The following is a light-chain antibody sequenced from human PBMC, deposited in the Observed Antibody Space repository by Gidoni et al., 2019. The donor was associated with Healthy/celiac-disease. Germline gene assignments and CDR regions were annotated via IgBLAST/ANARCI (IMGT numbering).Light chain of an antibody. CDR1: KSISSW. Sequence: IQMTQSPSTLSASVGDRVTITCRASKSISSWLAWYQQKPGKAPKLLIYDASSLESGVPSRFSGSGSGTEFTLTISSLQPDDFATYYCQQYNSYPYTFGQGTKLEIK. CDR2: DAS. V-gene: IGKV1-5*01. J-gene: IGKJ2*01. CDR3: QQYNSYPYT.